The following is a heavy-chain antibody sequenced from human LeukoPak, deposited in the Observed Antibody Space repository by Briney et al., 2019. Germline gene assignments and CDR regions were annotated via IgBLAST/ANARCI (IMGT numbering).Heavy chain of an antibody. D-gene: IGHD3-3*01. Sequence: ASVKVSCKVSGYTLTELSMRWVRQAPGKGLEWMGGFDSEDGETIHAQKFQDRVTMTEDTSTDTAYMELSSLRSEDTAVYYCATDPLRRRFLEWLYLKDWGQGTLVTVSS. CDR1: GYTLTELS. V-gene: IGHV1-24*01. CDR3: ATDPLRRRFLEWLYLKD. CDR2: FDSEDGET. J-gene: IGHJ1*01.